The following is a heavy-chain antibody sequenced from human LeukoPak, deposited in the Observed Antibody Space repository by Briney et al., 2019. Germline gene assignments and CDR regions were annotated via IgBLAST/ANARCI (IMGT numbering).Heavy chain of an antibody. V-gene: IGHV1-18*01. CDR2: ISAYNGNT. Sequence: ASVKVSCKASGYTFTSYGISWVRQAPGQGLEWMGWISAYNGNTNYAQKPQGRVTMTTDTSTSSAYMELRSLRSDDTAVYYCARDRGNSDIVVVPAEVWGQGTLVTVSS. CDR1: GYTFTSYG. CDR3: ARDRGNSDIVVVPAEV. J-gene: IGHJ4*02. D-gene: IGHD2-2*01.